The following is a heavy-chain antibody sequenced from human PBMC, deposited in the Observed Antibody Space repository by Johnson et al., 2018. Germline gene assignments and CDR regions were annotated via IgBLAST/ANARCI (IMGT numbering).Heavy chain of an antibody. CDR1: GFTFSSYN. Sequence: VQLVQSGGGVVQPGRSLRLSCAASGFTFSSYNMNWVRQAPGKGLEWVSSISGSSRYIYYADSVKGRFTISRDNAKNSLYLQMNSRSAEDTAVSYCARYNLYDYDSSAYYFGGYFQHWGQGTLVTVSS. CDR3: ARYNLYDYDSSAYYFGGYFQH. J-gene: IGHJ1*01. CDR2: ISGSSRYI. V-gene: IGHV3-21*01. D-gene: IGHD3-22*01.